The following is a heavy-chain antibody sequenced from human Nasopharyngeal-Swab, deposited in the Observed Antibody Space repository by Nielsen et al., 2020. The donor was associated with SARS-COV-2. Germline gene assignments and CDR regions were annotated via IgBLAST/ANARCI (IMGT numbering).Heavy chain of an antibody. V-gene: IGHV4-34*01. Sequence: SQTLSLTGAVYGGSFSGYYWSWIRQPPGKGLEWIGEINHSGSTNYNPSLESRVTISVDTSKNQFSLKLSSVTAADTAVYYCARVGASGYYFDDYWGQGTLVTVSS. J-gene: IGHJ4*02. CDR2: INHSGST. CDR1: GGSFSGYY. D-gene: IGHD3-22*01. CDR3: ARVGASGYYFDDY.